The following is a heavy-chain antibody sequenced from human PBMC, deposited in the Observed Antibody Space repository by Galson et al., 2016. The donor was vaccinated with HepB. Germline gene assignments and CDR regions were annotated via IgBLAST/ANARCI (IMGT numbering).Heavy chain of an antibody. D-gene: IGHD1-26*01. Sequence: SLRLSCAASGFTLSSYSMNWVRQAPGKGLEWVSYISRSTSTMYYADSVKGRFTISRDNAKKSLYLQMNSLRVEDTAVYYCADMGATDDYWGQGTLVTVSS. V-gene: IGHV3-48*04. CDR3: ADMGATDDY. CDR2: ISRSTSTM. CDR1: GFTLSSYS. J-gene: IGHJ4*02.